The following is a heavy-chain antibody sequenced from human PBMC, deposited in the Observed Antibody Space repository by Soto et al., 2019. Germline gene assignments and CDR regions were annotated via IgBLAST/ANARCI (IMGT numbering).Heavy chain of an antibody. CDR1: GDTFSSYA. CDR2: IIPIFGTA. Sequence: QVKMVQSVSEVKKPASSVKVSCKSSGDTFSSYAISWVRQAPGQGLEWMGGIIPIFGTANYAQKFQGSVTITADEATSTASVALSSLRSQDTEVYSGARDTEIIKGGMDFCGQGPTVTASS. J-gene: IGHJ6*02. CDR3: ARDTEIIKGGMDF. V-gene: IGHV1-69*01.